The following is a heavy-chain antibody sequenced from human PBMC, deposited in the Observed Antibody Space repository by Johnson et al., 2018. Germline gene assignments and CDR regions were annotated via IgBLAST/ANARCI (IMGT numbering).Heavy chain of an antibody. V-gene: IGHV3-30-3*01. D-gene: IGHD2-15*01. J-gene: IGHJ6*03. Sequence: QVQLVQSGGGVVQPGRSLSLSCAASGFTFSSYAMHWVRQAPGKGLEWVAVISYDGSTKYYADSVKGRFTISRDNSKNTLYLQMNSLRAEDTAVYSCSREAVVERDYYMDVWGKGTTVTVSS. CDR1: GFTFSSYA. CDR2: ISYDGSTK. CDR3: SREAVVERDYYMDV.